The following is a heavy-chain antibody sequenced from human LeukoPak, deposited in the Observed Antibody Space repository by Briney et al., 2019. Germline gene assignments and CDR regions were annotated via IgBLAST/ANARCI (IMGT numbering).Heavy chain of an antibody. Sequence: ASVRVSRKASGYTFTSYAVHWVRQAPGQRLEWMGWINTDNGNTKYSQKFQGRVTITRDTSANTAYMDLSSLRSEDTAVYYCAREENSSFDYWGQGALVTVSS. J-gene: IGHJ4*02. CDR2: INTDNGNT. D-gene: IGHD6-13*01. V-gene: IGHV1-3*04. CDR3: AREENSSFDY. CDR1: GYTFTSYA.